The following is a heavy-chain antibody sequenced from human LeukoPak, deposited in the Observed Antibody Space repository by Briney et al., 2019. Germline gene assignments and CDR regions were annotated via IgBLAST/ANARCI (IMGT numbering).Heavy chain of an antibody. CDR3: ARQGAGSGYSYGYWDY. V-gene: IGHV4-59*08. CDR1: GGSISSHY. Sequence: SETLSLTCTVSGGSISSHYWSWIRQPPGKGLEWIGYIYYSGSTNYNPSLKSRVTISVDTSKNQFSLKLSSVTAADTAVYYCARQGAGSGYSYGYWDYWGQGTLVTVSS. D-gene: IGHD5-18*01. CDR2: IYYSGST. J-gene: IGHJ4*02.